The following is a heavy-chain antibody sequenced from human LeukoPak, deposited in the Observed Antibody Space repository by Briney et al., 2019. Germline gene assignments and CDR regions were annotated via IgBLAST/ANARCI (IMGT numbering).Heavy chain of an antibody. D-gene: IGHD3-22*01. V-gene: IGHV3-23*01. CDR3: SVMHSYYEGSGYWVQ. Sequence: PGGSLRLSCEASGFTFSSYAMSWVRQAPGKGLEWVSGISTNGGSTSYADSVKGRLTISRDNPRNMLYMEMNSLRAEDTAVYYCSVMHSYYEGSGYWVQWGQGTLVTVSS. J-gene: IGHJ4*02. CDR2: ISTNGGST. CDR1: GFTFSSYA.